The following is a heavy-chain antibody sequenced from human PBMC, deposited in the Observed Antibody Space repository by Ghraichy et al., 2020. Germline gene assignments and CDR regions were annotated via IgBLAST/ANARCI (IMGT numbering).Heavy chain of an antibody. CDR2: ISGSGGST. J-gene: IGHJ6*03. V-gene: IGHV3-23*01. CDR3: AKIGVLRYFDWLFDYYYMDV. D-gene: IGHD3-9*01. Sequence: GGSLRLSCAASGFTFSSYAMSWVRQAPGKGLEWVSAISGSGGSTYYADSVKGRFTISRDNSKNTLYLQMNSLRAEDTAVYYCAKIGVLRYFDWLFDYYYMDVWGKGTTVTVSS. CDR1: GFTFSSYA.